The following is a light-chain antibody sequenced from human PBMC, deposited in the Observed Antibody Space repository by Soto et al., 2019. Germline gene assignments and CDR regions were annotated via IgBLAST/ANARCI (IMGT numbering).Light chain of an antibody. CDR3: QQYHNWPPYT. CDR1: QSVSTK. Sequence: EIVMTQSPATLSVSPGERATLSCRASQSVSTKLAWYQQKPGQAPRLLMYGASTRATGIPARFSGSGSGTEFTLTISSLQSEDFAVYYCQQYHNWPPYTFGQGTKLEIK. CDR2: GAS. V-gene: IGKV3-15*01. J-gene: IGKJ2*01.